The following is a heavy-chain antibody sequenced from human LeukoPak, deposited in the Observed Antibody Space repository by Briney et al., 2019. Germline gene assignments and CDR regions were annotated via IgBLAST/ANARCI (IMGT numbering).Heavy chain of an antibody. V-gene: IGHV4-39*01. D-gene: IGHD6-19*01. CDR3: ARRYSSGWYCAFDY. CDR2: IYYSGST. Sequence: SETLSLTCTVSGGSISSSSYYWGWIRQPPGKGLEWIGSIYYSGSTYYNPSPKSRVTISVDTSKNQFSLKLSSVTAADTAVYYCARRYSSGWYCAFDYWGQGTLVTVSS. J-gene: IGHJ4*02. CDR1: GGSISSSSYY.